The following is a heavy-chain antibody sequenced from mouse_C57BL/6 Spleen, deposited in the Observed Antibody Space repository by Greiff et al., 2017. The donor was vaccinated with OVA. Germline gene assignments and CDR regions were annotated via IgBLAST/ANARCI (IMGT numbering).Heavy chain of an antibody. CDR2: IDPNSGGT. V-gene: IGHV1-72*01. D-gene: IGHD3-3*01. CDR1: GYTFTSYW. J-gene: IGHJ2*01. Sequence: VQLQQPGAELVKPGASVKMSCKASGYTFTSYWMHWVKQRPGRGLEWIGRIDPNSGGTKYNEKFKSKATLTVDKPSSTAYMQLISLTSEASAVYYCGRRDSEGDPYWFDYWGQGTTVTVSS. CDR3: GRRDSEGDPYWFDY.